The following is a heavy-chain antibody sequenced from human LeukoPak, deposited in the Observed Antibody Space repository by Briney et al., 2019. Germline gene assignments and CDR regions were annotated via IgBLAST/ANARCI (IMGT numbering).Heavy chain of an antibody. J-gene: IGHJ6*02. CDR1: GFTFATSA. D-gene: IGHD4-17*01. CDR3: AATLTVTTGSTYYGMDV. Sequence: GPSVKVSCKASGFTFATSAVQWVRQARGQRLEWIGWILVGSGKTNYAQKFQERVTIIRDMSTSTAYMELSSLRSEDTAVYYCAATLTVTTGSTYYGMDVWGQGTTVTVSS. V-gene: IGHV1-58*01. CDR2: ILVGSGKT.